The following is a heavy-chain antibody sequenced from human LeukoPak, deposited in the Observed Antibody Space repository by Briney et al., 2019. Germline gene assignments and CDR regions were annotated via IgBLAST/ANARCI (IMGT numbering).Heavy chain of an antibody. V-gene: IGHV3-21*01. CDR3: ASLYYYDNSGYSD. CDR1: GFTFSNYN. D-gene: IGHD3-22*01. Sequence: GGSLRLSCAASGFTFSNYNMNWVRQAPGKGLEWVSCISSSSSYIYYADSVKGRFTISRDNAKNSLYLQMNSLRAEDTAMYYCASLYYYDNSGYSDWGQGTLVTVSS. CDR2: ISSSSSYI. J-gene: IGHJ4*02.